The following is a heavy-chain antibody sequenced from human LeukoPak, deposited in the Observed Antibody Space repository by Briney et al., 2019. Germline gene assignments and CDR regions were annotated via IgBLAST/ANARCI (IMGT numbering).Heavy chain of an antibody. D-gene: IGHD1-26*01. V-gene: IGHV3-23*01. Sequence: GGTLRLSCAASGFTFSSYGMSWVRQAPGKGLEWVSSVSVSGGSTYNADSVKGRFTISRDNSKNTLYLQMNSLRAEDTAFYFCAKGSPIYVGVVFFDFWGQGTLLTVSS. CDR1: GFTFSSYG. CDR2: VSVSGGST. CDR3: AKGSPIYVGVVFFDF. J-gene: IGHJ4*02.